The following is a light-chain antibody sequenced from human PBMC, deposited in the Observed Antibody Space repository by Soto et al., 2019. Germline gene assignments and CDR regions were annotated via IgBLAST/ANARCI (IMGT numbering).Light chain of an antibody. V-gene: IGLV2-8*01. CDR1: SSDVGKYNF. Sequence: QSALTQPPSASGSPGQSVTISCTGTSSDVGKYNFVSWYRQHPGKAPKLIIYEVTKRPSGVPDRFSGSKSGNTASLTVSGLQAEDEADYYCSSYAGNNNMVFGGGTKLTVL. J-gene: IGLJ2*01. CDR2: EVT. CDR3: SSYAGNNNMV.